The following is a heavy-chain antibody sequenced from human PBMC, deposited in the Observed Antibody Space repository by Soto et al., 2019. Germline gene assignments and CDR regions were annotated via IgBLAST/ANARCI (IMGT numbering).Heavy chain of an antibody. J-gene: IGHJ4*02. CDR1: GYTFTDDY. D-gene: IGHD6-19*01. V-gene: IGHV1-2*02. Sequence: QAQLVQSGPELQQPGASVKVSCATSGYTFTDDYLHWVRQAPGQGLEWVAWIHPKSGSTFYAQRLQGRVSVTRDTAIATTYLEVTSLTSDDTAVYYCAKSRSQWLSSLHDWGQGSLITVSS. CDR2: IHPKSGST. CDR3: AKSRSQWLSSLHD.